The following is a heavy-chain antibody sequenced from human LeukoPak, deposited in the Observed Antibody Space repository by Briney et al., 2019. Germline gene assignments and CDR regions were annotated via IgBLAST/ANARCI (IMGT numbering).Heavy chain of an antibody. CDR1: GYSISSGYY. V-gene: IGHV4-38-2*02. D-gene: IGHD1-26*01. CDR3: ARVLVGVRGDFDY. CDR2: IYHSGST. Sequence: SETLSLTCTVSGYSISSGYYWGWIRQPPGKGLEWIGSIYHSGSTYYNPSLKSRVTISVDTSKNQFSLKLSSVTAADTAAYYCARVLVGVRGDFDYWGQGTLVTVSS. J-gene: IGHJ4*02.